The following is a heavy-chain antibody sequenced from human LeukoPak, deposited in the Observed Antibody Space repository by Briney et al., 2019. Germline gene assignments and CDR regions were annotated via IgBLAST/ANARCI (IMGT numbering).Heavy chain of an antibody. Sequence: PGGSLRLSCAASGFTFSSYSMNWVRQAPGRGLEWVSSISSSSSYIYYADSVKGRFTMSRDNAKNSLYLQISSLRAEDTAVYYCARERAAQYDYWGQGILVTVSS. CDR2: ISSSSSYI. CDR1: GFTFSSYS. D-gene: IGHD4-11*01. V-gene: IGHV3-21*01. J-gene: IGHJ4*02. CDR3: ARERAAQYDY.